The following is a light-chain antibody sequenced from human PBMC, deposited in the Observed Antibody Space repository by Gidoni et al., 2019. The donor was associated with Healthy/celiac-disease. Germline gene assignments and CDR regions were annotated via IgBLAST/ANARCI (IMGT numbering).Light chain of an antibody. Sequence: AIRMTQSPSSLSASTGDRVTITCRASQGLSSYLAWYQQKPGKAPKLLIYAASTLQSGGPSRFSGSGSGTDFTLTISCLQSEDFATYYCQQYYSYPYTFGQGTKLEIK. CDR3: QQYYSYPYT. CDR2: AAS. V-gene: IGKV1-8*01. J-gene: IGKJ2*01. CDR1: QGLSSY.